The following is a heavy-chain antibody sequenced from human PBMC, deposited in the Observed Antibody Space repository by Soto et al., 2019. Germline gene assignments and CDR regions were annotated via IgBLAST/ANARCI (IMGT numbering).Heavy chain of an antibody. J-gene: IGHJ5*02. CDR2: LYYSGST. D-gene: IGHD3-3*01. CDR1: GGSISSGGYY. V-gene: IGHV4-31*01. CDR3: ARDGGTGIDP. Sequence: QVQLQESGPGLVKPSQTLSLTCTVSGGSISSGGYYWSWIRQHPGKGLEWIGYLYYSGSTSYNPSLKSLLTIPVDPSKNQFSLKLSSVTAADTALYYCARDGGTGIDPWGQGTLVTVSS.